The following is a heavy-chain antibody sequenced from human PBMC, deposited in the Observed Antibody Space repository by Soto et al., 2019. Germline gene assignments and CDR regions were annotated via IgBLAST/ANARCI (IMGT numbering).Heavy chain of an antibody. Sequence: PGGSLRLSCAASGFSFSNYAMNWVRQAPGKGLEWVSGISGGGGGTYYADSVKGRFTISRDNAKNSLFLQMNSLRVDDTAIYFCAKEGIAAAGFDYWGQGTLVTVSS. J-gene: IGHJ4*02. CDR3: AKEGIAAAGFDY. D-gene: IGHD6-13*01. CDR1: GFSFSNYA. V-gene: IGHV3-23*01. CDR2: ISGGGGGT.